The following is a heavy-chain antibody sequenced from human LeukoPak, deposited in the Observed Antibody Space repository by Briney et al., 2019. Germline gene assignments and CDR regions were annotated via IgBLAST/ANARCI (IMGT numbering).Heavy chain of an antibody. J-gene: IGHJ4*02. CDR2: IKSKTDGGTT. V-gene: IGHV3-15*01. D-gene: IGHD2-8*01. Sequence: RSHRLSGAGWGLTLIKAGVGSVSQAPGKGLEWVGRIKSKTDGGTTDYAAPVKGRFTISRDDSKNTLYLQMNSLKTEDTAVYYCTTVMTIDYWGQGTLVTVSS. CDR3: TTVMTIDY. CDR1: GLTLIKAG.